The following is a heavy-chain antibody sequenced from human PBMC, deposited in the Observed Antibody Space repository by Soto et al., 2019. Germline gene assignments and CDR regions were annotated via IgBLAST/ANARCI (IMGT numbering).Heavy chain of an antibody. CDR3: ARALAKGGRRAGFVY. V-gene: IGHV1-2*02. Sequence: ASVKVSCKASGYTFTGYYIHWVRQAPGQGLEWMGWINPNSGGTKYPQKFQGRVTVTRDTSIRTVYMSLTGLKSDDTAVYFCARALAKGGRRAGFVYRCPGILLTVS. CDR1: GYTFTGYY. CDR2: INPNSGGT. J-gene: IGHJ4*02. D-gene: IGHD1-26*01.